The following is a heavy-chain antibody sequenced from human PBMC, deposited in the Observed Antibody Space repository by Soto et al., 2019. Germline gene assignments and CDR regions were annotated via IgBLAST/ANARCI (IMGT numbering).Heavy chain of an antibody. CDR1: GFSLSTSGVG. J-gene: IGHJ5*02. V-gene: IGHV2-5*02. CDR2: IYWDDDK. CDR3: AHRQKFSSDWNGGWFGP. Sequence: QITLKESGPTLVEPTQTLTLTCTFSGFSLSTSGVGVGWIRQPPGKALEWLAFIYWDDDKRYSPSLKSRLTITKDTSKNQVVLTMTNMDPVDTATYYCAHRQKFSSDWNGGWFGPWGQGTLVTVSS. D-gene: IGHD6-19*01.